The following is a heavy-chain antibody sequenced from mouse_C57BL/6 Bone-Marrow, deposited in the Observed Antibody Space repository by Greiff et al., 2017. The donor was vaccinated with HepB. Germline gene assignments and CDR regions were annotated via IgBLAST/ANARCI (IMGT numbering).Heavy chain of an antibody. J-gene: IGHJ1*03. V-gene: IGHV14-4*01. CDR3: TTYYLYWYFDV. CDR2: IDPENGDT. CDR1: GFNIKDDY. D-gene: IGHD1-1*02. Sequence: EVQLVESGAELVRPGASVKLSCTASGFNIKDDYMHWVKQRPEQGLEWIGWIDPENGDTEYASKFQGKATITADTSSNTAYLQLSSLTSEDTAVYYCTTYYLYWYFDVWGTGTTVTVSS.